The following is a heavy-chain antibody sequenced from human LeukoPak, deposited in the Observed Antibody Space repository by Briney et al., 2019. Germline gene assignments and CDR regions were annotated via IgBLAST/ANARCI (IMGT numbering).Heavy chain of an antibody. Sequence: SETLSLTCTVSDYSISSGYYWGWIRQPPGKGLEWIGSIYHSGSTYYNPSLKSRVTISVDTSKHQFSLKLSSVTAADTAVYYCARVAVTSYNPYTNFDYWGQGTLVTVSS. CDR3: ARVAVTSYNPYTNFDY. CDR2: IYHSGST. CDR1: DYSISSGYY. V-gene: IGHV4-38-2*02. D-gene: IGHD1-1*01. J-gene: IGHJ4*02.